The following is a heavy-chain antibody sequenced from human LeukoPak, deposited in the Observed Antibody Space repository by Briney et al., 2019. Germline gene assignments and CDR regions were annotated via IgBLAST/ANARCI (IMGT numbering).Heavy chain of an antibody. Sequence: GGSLRLSCAASGFTFSSYEMNWVRQAPGKGLEWVSYISSSGSTIYYADSVKGRFTISRDNAKNSLYLQMNSLRAEDTAVYYCARDRDPKYYDFWSGYYKGDYYYHYGMDVWGQGTTVTVSS. D-gene: IGHD3-3*01. CDR3: ARDRDPKYYDFWSGYYKGDYYYHYGMDV. CDR2: ISSSGSTI. V-gene: IGHV3-48*03. CDR1: GFTFSSYE. J-gene: IGHJ6*02.